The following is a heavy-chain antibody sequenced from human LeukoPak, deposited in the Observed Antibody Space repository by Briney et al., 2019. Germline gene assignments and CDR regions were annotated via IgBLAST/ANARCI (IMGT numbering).Heavy chain of an antibody. CDR1: GFTFSGYW. V-gene: IGHV3-74*01. Sequence: PGGSLRLSCAASGFTFSGYWMHWVRQAPGKGLAWVSVIRSDGSITTYADSVKSRFTISRDTAKNTLYLQMNSLRAEDTAVYYCARDGRSGNFDKWGQGTLVSVSS. D-gene: IGHD1-26*01. J-gene: IGHJ4*02. CDR2: IRSDGSIT. CDR3: ARDGRSGNFDK.